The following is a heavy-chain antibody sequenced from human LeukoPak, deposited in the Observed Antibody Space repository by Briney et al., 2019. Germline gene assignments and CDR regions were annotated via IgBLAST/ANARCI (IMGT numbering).Heavy chain of an antibody. CDR2: IFYNGST. V-gene: IGHV4-59*01. D-gene: IGHD1-26*01. CDR1: GGSISSYY. CDR3: AREGGSYGGDFDY. Sequence: SETLSLTCTVSGGSISSYYWSWIRQPPGKGLEWIGYIFYNGSTHYNPSLKSRVTISLDTSKNQFSLKLASVIAADTAVYYCAREGGSYGGDFDYWGQGTLVTVSS. J-gene: IGHJ4*02.